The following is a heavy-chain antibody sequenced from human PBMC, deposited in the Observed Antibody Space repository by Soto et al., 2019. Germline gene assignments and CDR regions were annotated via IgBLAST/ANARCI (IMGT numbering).Heavy chain of an antibody. V-gene: IGHV4-30-4*01. CDR3: ARDSLRPYPMYYFDY. J-gene: IGHJ4*02. D-gene: IGHD3-10*02. CDR1: GGSISSGDYY. Sequence: QVQLQESGPGLVKPSQTLSLTCTVSGGSISSGDYYWSWIRQPPGKGLEWIGYIYYSGSTYYNPYLKSRVTISVDTSKNKLSLKLSSVTAADTAVYYCARDSLRPYPMYYFDYWGQGTLVTVSS. CDR2: IYYSGST.